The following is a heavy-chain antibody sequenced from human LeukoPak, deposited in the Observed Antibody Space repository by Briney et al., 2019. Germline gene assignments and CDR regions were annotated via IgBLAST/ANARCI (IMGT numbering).Heavy chain of an antibody. CDR2: IYYSGST. Sequence: SQTLSLTCTVSGGSISSGDYYWSWIRQPPGKGLEWIGYIYYSGSTYYNPSLKSRVTISVDTSKNQFSLKLSSVTAADTAVYYCARGVPGYGRRIAVAGTGFDYWGQGTLVTVSS. V-gene: IGHV4-30-4*01. CDR3: ARGVPGYGRRIAVAGTGFDY. D-gene: IGHD6-19*01. J-gene: IGHJ4*02. CDR1: GGSISSGDYY.